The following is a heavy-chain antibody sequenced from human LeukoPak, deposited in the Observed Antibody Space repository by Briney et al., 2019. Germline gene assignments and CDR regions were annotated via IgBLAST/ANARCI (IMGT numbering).Heavy chain of an antibody. Sequence: SVKVSCKASGGTFSSYAISWVRQAPGQGLEWMGGIIPISGTANYAQKFQGRVTITADESTSTAYMELSSLRSEDTAVYYCARAALGYCSSTSCYFFDYWGQGTLVTVSS. CDR3: ARAALGYCSSTSCYFFDY. CDR2: IIPISGTA. V-gene: IGHV1-69*13. CDR1: GGTFSSYA. D-gene: IGHD2-2*01. J-gene: IGHJ4*02.